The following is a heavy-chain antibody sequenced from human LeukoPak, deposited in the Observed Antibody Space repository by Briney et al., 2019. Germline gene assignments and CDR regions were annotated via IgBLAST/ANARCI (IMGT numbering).Heavy chain of an antibody. CDR3: ARLRAVTRSSSWLQVRRRFHY. V-gene: IGHV4-34*01. CDR2: INHSGST. D-gene: IGHD6-13*01. J-gene: IGHJ4*02. Sequence: SETLSLTCAVYGGSFSGYYWSWIRQPPGKGLEWIGEINHSGSTNYNPSLKSRVTISVDTSKNQFSLKLSSVTAADTAVYYCARLRAVTRSSSWLQVRRRFHYWGQGALVTVSS. CDR1: GGSFSGYY.